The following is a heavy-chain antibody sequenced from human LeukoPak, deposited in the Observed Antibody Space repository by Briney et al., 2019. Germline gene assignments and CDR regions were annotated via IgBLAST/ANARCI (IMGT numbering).Heavy chain of an antibody. Sequence: GASVKVSCKASGYTFTSYYMHWVRQAPGQGLEWMGIINPSGGSTSYAQKFQGRVTMTRDMSTSTVYMELSSLRSEDTAVYYCARDLRAWGEYQLPQRDYYYYYMDVWGKGTTATVSS. CDR3: ARDLRAWGEYQLPQRDYYYYYMDV. D-gene: IGHD2-2*01. V-gene: IGHV1-46*01. J-gene: IGHJ6*03. CDR2: INPSGGST. CDR1: GYTFTSYY.